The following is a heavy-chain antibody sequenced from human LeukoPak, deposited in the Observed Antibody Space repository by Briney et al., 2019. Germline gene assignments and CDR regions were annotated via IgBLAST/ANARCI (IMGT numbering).Heavy chain of an antibody. CDR2: FDPEDGET. CDR3: ATDFLRRRRFDY. CDR1: GYTLTELS. V-gene: IGHV1-24*01. J-gene: IGHJ4*02. Sequence: ASVKVSCKVSGYTLTELSMHWVRQAPGKGLEWMGGFDPEDGETIYAQKCQGRVTMTEDTSTDTANMELSSLRSEDTAVYYCATDFLRRRRFDYWGQGPLVTVSS. D-gene: IGHD4-17*01.